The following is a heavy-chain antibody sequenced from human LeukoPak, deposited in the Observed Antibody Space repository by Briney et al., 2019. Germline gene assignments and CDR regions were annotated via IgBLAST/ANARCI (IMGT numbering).Heavy chain of an antibody. CDR3: ARTQLADYGDPYYYYGMDV. D-gene: IGHD4-17*01. Sequence: SQTLSLTCTVSGGSISSGGYYWSWIRQHPGKGLEWIGYIYYSGSTYYNPSLKSRVTISVDTSKNQFSLKLSSVTAADTAVYYCARTQLADYGDPYYYYGMDVWGQGTTVTVSS. CDR1: GGSISSGGYY. CDR2: IYYSGST. V-gene: IGHV4-31*03. J-gene: IGHJ6*02.